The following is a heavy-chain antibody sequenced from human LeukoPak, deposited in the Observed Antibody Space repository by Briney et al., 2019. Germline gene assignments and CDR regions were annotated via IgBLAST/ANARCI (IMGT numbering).Heavy chain of an antibody. CDR1: GLTFSRYW. CDR2: INQDGSKE. V-gene: IGHV3-7*03. CDR3: VSRGWTGKAWCEGSFRCFDP. Sequence: GGSLRLSCAASGLTFSRYWLTWVRQAPGKGLEWVANINQDGSKENYVDSVRGRFTISRDNAKNSLHLQMNSLRNEDRAVYPCVSRGWTGKAWCEGSFRCFDPWGRGTRVTVSS. D-gene: IGHD3/OR15-3a*01. J-gene: IGHJ5*02.